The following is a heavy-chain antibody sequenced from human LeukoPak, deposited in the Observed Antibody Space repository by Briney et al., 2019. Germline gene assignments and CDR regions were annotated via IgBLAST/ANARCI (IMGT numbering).Heavy chain of an antibody. V-gene: IGHV4-59*08. CDR2: IYYSGST. J-gene: IGHJ6*02. Sequence: SETLSLTCTVSGGSISSYYWSWIRQPPGKGLEGIGYIYYSGSTNYNPSLKSRVTISVDTSKNQFSLKLSSVTAADTAVYYCARHLLYYDSSGLYGMDVWGQGTTVTVSS. D-gene: IGHD3-22*01. CDR1: GGSISSYY. CDR3: ARHLLYYDSSGLYGMDV.